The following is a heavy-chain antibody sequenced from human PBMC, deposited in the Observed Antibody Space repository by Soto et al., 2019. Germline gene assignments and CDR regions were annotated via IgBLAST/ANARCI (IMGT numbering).Heavy chain of an antibody. Sequence: ASVKVSCKASGYTFTRSGISWVRQAPGQGPEWMGWISSYNGDTNYAQTFQGRVTMTTNTSTSTAYMELSSLRSDDTAVYYCARGGSYGSGDVWGQGTTVTVSS. CDR1: GYTFTRSG. V-gene: IGHV1-18*01. CDR3: ARGGSYGSGDV. CDR2: ISSYNGDT. J-gene: IGHJ6*02. D-gene: IGHD5-18*01.